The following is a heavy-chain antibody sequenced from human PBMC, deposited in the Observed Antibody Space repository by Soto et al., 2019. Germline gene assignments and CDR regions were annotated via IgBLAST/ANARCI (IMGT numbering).Heavy chain of an antibody. CDR3: ATREGLPDPFDI. CDR2: IYHSGST. D-gene: IGHD1-26*01. Sequence: QVQLQESGPGLVKPSGTLSLTCAVSGGSISSSQWWGWVRQSPGRGLEWIGEIYHSGSTNYNPSLYSRVTVSLDKSKNKFALTLTSVTAADTAIYYCATREGLPDPFDIWGHGTMVTVSS. V-gene: IGHV4-4*02. J-gene: IGHJ3*02. CDR1: GGSISSSQW.